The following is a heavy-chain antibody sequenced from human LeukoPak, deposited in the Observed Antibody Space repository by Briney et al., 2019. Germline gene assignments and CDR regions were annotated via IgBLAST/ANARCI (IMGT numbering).Heavy chain of an antibody. V-gene: IGHV3-23*01. J-gene: IGHJ4*01. CDR1: GFTFSNSV. CDR2: LSGSGITT. CDR3: AKGIYSSGWSYFDY. Sequence: GGSLRLSCAASGFTFSNSVMSWVRQAPGKGLEWVSTLSGSGITTYYADSVKGRFTISRDNSKNTLYLQMNSLRAEDTAVYYCAKGIYSSGWSYFDYWGHGTLVTVSS. D-gene: IGHD6-19*01.